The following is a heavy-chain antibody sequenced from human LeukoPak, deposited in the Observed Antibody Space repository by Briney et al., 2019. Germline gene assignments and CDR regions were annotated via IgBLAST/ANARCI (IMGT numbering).Heavy chain of an antibody. Sequence: GGSLRLSCAAYGFTFSNYGTHWVRQAPGKGLGWVAFIHYDGSNKHYVDSVKGRFTISRDNSKNTLYLQMNSLRAEDTAVYYCARILDSAWGELGYWGQGTLVTVSS. J-gene: IGHJ4*02. D-gene: IGHD6-19*01. CDR1: GFTFSNYG. V-gene: IGHV3-30*02. CDR2: IHYDGSNK. CDR3: ARILDSAWGELGY.